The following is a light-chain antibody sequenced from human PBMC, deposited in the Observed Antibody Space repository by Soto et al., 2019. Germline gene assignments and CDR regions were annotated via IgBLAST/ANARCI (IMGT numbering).Light chain of an antibody. Sequence: DIPMTQSPSSVSASVGDRVTITCRASQGIGSWLAWYQQKPGQAPKLLIYAASTLQSGVPSRFSGSGSGTDFALTISSLQPEDFATYYCQQANSFPPTFGGGTKVEI. J-gene: IGKJ4*01. CDR2: AAS. V-gene: IGKV1-12*01. CDR1: QGIGSW. CDR3: QQANSFPPT.